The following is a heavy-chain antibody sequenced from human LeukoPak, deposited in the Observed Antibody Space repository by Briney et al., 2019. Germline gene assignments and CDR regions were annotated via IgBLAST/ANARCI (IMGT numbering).Heavy chain of an antibody. CDR3: AKKLYDTYNSAIDY. Sequence: GRSLRLSCAASGFTFSSYGMHWVRPAQGKGLEWVAVISYDGSNTYYADSVKGRSTISRDNAENTLFLQMNSLRAEDTAVYYCAKKLYDTYNSAIDYWGQGTLVTVSS. D-gene: IGHD3-22*01. CDR1: GFTFSSYG. V-gene: IGHV3-30*18. J-gene: IGHJ4*02. CDR2: ISYDGSNT.